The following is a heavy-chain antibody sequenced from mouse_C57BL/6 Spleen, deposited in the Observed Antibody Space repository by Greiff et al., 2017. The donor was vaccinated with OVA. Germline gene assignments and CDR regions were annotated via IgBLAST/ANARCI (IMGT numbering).Heavy chain of an antibody. V-gene: IGHV3-6*01. D-gene: IGHD2-3*01. J-gene: IGHJ1*03. CDR3: ARVYDGYWYFDV. CDR1: GYSITSGYY. CDR2: ISYDGSN. Sequence: EVQLQESGPGLVKPSQSLSLTCSVTGYSITSGYYWNWIRQFPGNKLEWMGYISYDGSNNYNPSLKNRTSITRDTSKNQFFLKLNSVTTEDTATYYCARVYDGYWYFDVWGTGTTVTVSS.